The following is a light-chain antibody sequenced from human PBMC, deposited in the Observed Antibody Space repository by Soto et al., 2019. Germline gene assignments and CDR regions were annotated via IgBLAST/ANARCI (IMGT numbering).Light chain of an antibody. Sequence: EIVLTQSPGTLSLSPGERATLSCRASQSVSSSYLAWYQQKPGQAPRLLLYGASSRATGIPDRFSGSGSGTDFALTISRLEPEDFAVYYCQQYGSSPLYTFGQGTKLEI. CDR3: QQYGSSPLYT. CDR1: QSVSSSY. J-gene: IGKJ2*01. CDR2: GAS. V-gene: IGKV3-20*01.